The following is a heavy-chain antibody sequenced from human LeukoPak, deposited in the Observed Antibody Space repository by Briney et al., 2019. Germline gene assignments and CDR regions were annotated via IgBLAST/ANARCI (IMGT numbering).Heavy chain of an antibody. CDR3: ARDSSGFSWFDP. J-gene: IGHJ5*02. D-gene: IGHD6-19*01. Sequence: GGSLRLSCAASGFTFSSYSMNWVRQAPGKGLEWVSSISSSSSYIYYADSVKGRFTISRDNAKNSLYLQMNSLRAEDTAVYYCARDSSGFSWFDPWGQETLVTVSS. CDR2: ISSSSSYI. V-gene: IGHV3-21*01. CDR1: GFTFSSYS.